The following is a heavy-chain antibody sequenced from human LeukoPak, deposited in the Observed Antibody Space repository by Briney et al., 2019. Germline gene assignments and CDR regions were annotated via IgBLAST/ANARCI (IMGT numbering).Heavy chain of an antibody. CDR2: IYYSGST. CDR1: GGSISTSNYY. V-gene: IGHV4-61*05. CDR3: ARAPYNWNDGYFDY. J-gene: IGHJ4*02. D-gene: IGHD1-20*01. Sequence: SETLSLTCTVSGGSISTSNYYWGWIRQPPGKGLEWIGYIYYSGSTNYNPSLKSRVTISVDTSKNQFSLKLSSVTAADTAVYYCARAPYNWNDGYFDYWGQGTLVTVSS.